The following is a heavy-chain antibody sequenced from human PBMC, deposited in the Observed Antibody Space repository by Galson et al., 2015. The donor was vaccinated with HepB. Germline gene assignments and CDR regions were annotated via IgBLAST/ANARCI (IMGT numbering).Heavy chain of an antibody. CDR2: IWYDGNNK. CDR3: ARVRGKGEVFDN. J-gene: IGHJ4*02. CDR1: GFTFNTYA. V-gene: IGHV3-33*01. Sequence: SLRLSCAASGFTFNTYAMHWVRQAPGKGLEWVAFIWYDGNNKYYADSVGGRFTISRDNSKNTVYLQMNRLRVEDTAVYFCARVRGKGEVFDNWGQGTLVTVSS. D-gene: IGHD2-21*01.